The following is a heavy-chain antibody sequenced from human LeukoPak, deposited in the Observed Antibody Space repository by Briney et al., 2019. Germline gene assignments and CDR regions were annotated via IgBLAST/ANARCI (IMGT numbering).Heavy chain of an antibody. D-gene: IGHD3-9*01. V-gene: IGHV3-48*03. CDR3: ARDRYFDWLFDY. J-gene: IGHJ4*02. CDR2: ISSSGSTI. Sequence: GGSLRLSCAASGFTFSSYEMNWVRQAPGKGLEWVSYISSSGSTIYYADSVKGRFTISRDNAKNSLYLQMNSLRAEDTAVYYRARDRYFDWLFDYWGQGTLVTVSS. CDR1: GFTFSSYE.